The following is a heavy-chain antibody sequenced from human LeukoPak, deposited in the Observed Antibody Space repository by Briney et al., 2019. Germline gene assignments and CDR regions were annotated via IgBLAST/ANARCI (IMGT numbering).Heavy chain of an antibody. CDR3: GAAY. Sequence: PGGSLRLSCAASGFTFSSYAMHWVRQAPGKGLEWVAVISYDGSNKYYADSVKGRFTISRDNSKNTLYLQMNSLRAEDTAVYYWGAAYWGREPLVTVS. J-gene: IGHJ4*02. D-gene: IGHD3-16*01. V-gene: IGHV3-30*04. CDR2: ISYDGSNK. CDR1: GFTFSSYA.